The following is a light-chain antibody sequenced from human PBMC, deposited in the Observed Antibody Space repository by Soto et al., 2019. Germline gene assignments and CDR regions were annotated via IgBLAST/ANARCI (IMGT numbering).Light chain of an antibody. CDR2: KAS. CDR1: QTISSW. J-gene: IGKJ1*01. Sequence: DIQMTQSPSTLSGSVGDRVTITCRASQTISSWLAWYQQKPGKAPKLLIYKASTLKSGVPSRFSGSGSGTEFTITISSLQTEEFPTYYCKPYNRYSVAFGQWTKV. CDR3: KPYNRYSVA. V-gene: IGKV1-5*03.